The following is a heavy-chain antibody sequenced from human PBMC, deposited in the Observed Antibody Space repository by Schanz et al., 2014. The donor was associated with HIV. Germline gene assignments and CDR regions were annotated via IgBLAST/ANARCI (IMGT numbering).Heavy chain of an antibody. CDR3: ARAVLRRIAVTFTLYYFDN. CDR2: MNPNSGNT. CDR1: GYTFTNYD. V-gene: IGHV1-8*02. J-gene: IGHJ4*02. D-gene: IGHD2-21*02. Sequence: QAQLVQSGAEMKKSGASVRVSCKASGYTFTNYDVNWVRQAAGQGPEWMGWMNPNSGNTAYAQKFQGRVSMTRNTSINTADLELSGLTSNDTAVYYCARAVLRRIAVTFTLYYFDNWGQGSLVIVSS.